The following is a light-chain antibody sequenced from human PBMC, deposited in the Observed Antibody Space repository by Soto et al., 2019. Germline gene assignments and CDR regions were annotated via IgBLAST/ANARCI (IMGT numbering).Light chain of an antibody. V-gene: IGLV2-14*01. J-gene: IGLJ2*01. CDR3: SSYATSSTLV. Sequence: QSALIQPASVSGSPGQSITISCTGTSSDVGGYKYVSWYQQHPGKAPKLMIYEVSNRPSGVSNRFSGSKSGNTASLTISGLQAEDEADYYCSSYATSSTLVFGGGTKVTVL. CDR2: EVS. CDR1: SSDVGGYKY.